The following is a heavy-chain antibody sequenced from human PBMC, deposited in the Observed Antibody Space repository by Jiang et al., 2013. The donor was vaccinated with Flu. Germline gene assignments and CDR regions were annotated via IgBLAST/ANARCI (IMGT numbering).Heavy chain of an antibody. CDR3: ARIDSGSPIGAFDI. CDR2: IDWDDDK. J-gene: IGHJ3*02. CDR1: GFSLSTSGMC. D-gene: IGHD1-26*01. V-gene: IGHV2-70*01. Sequence: KPTQTLTLTCTFSGFSLSTSGMCVSWIRQPPGKALEWLALIDWDDDKYYSTSLKTRLTISKDTSKNQVVLTMTNMDPVDTATYYCARIDSGSPIGAFDIWGQGTMVTVSS.